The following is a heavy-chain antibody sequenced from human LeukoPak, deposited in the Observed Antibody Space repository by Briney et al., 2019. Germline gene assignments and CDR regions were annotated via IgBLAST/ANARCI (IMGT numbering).Heavy chain of an antibody. D-gene: IGHD1-26*01. J-gene: IGHJ4*02. CDR3: ASASSRGELTY. Sequence: GASVKVSCKASGYTFTSYGISWVRQAPGQGLEWMGWINPNSGGTNYAQKFQGRVTMTRDTSISTAYMELSRLRSDDTAVYYCASASSRGELTYWGQGTLVTVSS. V-gene: IGHV1-2*02. CDR1: GYTFTSYG. CDR2: INPNSGGT.